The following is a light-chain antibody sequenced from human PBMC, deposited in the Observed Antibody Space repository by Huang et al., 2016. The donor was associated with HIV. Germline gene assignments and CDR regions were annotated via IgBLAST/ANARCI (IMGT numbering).Light chain of an antibody. CDR2: DIS. V-gene: IGKV3-11*01. J-gene: IGKJ4*01. CDR1: QSVGSY. CDR3: QQRSNWLT. Sequence: EIVLTQSPATLSLSPGERATRSCRASQSVGSYIGWYQQRHGQAPRLLIYDISNRATGVPARFSGSGSGTDFTLTISSLEPEDFAGYFCQQRSNWLTFGGGTKVEIK.